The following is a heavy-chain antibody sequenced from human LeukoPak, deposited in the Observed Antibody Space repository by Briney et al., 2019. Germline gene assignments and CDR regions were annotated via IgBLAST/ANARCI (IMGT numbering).Heavy chain of an antibody. Sequence: GGSPRLSCAASGLTFSTYWMTWVRQAPGKGLEWVANIKQDGSQKYYVDSVKGRFTISRDNAKNPLYLQVNSLRAEDTAIYYCTRDFSSGDWSQGTLVTVSS. CDR2: IKQDGSQK. CDR3: TRDFSSGD. V-gene: IGHV3-7*01. CDR1: GLTFSTYW. D-gene: IGHD3-3*01. J-gene: IGHJ4*02.